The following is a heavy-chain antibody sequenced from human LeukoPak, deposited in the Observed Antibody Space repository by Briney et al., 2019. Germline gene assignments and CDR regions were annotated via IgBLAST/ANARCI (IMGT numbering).Heavy chain of an antibody. D-gene: IGHD3-9*01. CDR2: IYSDGST. CDR3: ARDRYVVNNWFDP. CDR1: GFTVSSNY. J-gene: IGHJ5*02. Sequence: PGGSLRLSCAASGFTVSSNYMSWVRQAPGTGLEWVSEIYSDGSTYYAASVKGRFSISRDKSKNTVYLQMSSLRSEDTAVYYCARDRYVVNNWFDPWGQGTLVTVCS. V-gene: IGHV3-53*05.